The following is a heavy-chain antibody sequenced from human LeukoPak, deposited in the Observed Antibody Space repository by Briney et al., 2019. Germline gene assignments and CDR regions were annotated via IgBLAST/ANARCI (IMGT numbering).Heavy chain of an antibody. J-gene: IGHJ4*02. CDR1: GFTFGDYA. CDR3: TSPRTIVVVPAAADY. D-gene: IGHD2-2*01. CDR2: IRSKAYGGTT. V-gene: IGHV3-49*03. Sequence: GGSLRLSCRAPGFTFGDYAMSWFRQAPGKGLEWVGFIRSKAYGGTTEYAASVKGRFTISRDDSKSIAYLQMNSLKTEDTAVYYCTSPRTIVVVPAAADYWGQGTLVTVSS.